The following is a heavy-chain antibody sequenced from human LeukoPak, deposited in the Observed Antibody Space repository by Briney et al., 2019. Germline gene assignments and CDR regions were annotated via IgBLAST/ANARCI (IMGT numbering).Heavy chain of an antibody. V-gene: IGHV3-30*04. CDR3: ARGPWTYYYDSSGLPSGAFDI. J-gene: IGHJ3*02. D-gene: IGHD3-22*01. CDR2: ISYDGSNK. CDR1: GFTFSSYA. Sequence: PGGSLRLSCAASGFTFSSYAMHWVRQAPGKGLEWVAVISYDGSNKYYADSVKGRFTISRDNSKNTLYLQMNSLRAEDTAVYYCARGPWTYYYDSSGLPSGAFDIWGQGTMVTVSS.